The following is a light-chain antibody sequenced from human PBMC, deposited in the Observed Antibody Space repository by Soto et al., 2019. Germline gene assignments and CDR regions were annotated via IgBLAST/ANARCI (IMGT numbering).Light chain of an antibody. V-gene: IGKV3-11*01. CDR1: QSVSSH. Sequence: EIVLTQSPATLSLSPGERATLSCRASQSVSSHLAWYQQKPGQAPRLLIYDASRRATGIPARFSGSGSGTDFILTISGLEPEDYGMYFCQQRSSWPTFGQGTKV. J-gene: IGKJ1*01. CDR3: QQRSSWPT. CDR2: DAS.